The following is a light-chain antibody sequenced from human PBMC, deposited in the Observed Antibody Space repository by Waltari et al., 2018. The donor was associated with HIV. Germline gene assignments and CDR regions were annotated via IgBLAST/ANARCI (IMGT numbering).Light chain of an antibody. CDR1: QSVNSKS. CDR2: AAS. Sequence: EAVLTQSPDTLSLSPGEGAVLSCRASQSVNSKSLAWYQQKPGQAPRLLIFAASSRATGIPDRFSGSGSGTDFTLAISGLKPEDFATYYCQQYGSSPQTFGQGTKLEIK. CDR3: QQYGSSPQT. J-gene: IGKJ2*01. V-gene: IGKV3-20*01.